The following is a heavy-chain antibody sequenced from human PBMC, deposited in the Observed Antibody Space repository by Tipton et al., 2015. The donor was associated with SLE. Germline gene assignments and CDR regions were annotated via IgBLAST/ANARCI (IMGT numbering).Heavy chain of an antibody. CDR2: IKYDGSDT. CDR3: ARDHGGTTGVDY. V-gene: IGHV3-74*01. D-gene: IGHD1-7*01. J-gene: IGHJ4*02. CDR1: GFTFRTYW. Sequence: GSLRLSCAASGFTFRTYWMHWVRQAPGKGLVWVSRIKYDGSDTNYADSLEGRFTASRDNAKNTLYLLINSLRAEDTAGYYCARDHGGTTGVDYWGEGTLVTVSS.